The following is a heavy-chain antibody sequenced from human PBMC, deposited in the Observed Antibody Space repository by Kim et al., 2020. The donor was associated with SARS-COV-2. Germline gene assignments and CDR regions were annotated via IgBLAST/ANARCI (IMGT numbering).Heavy chain of an antibody. J-gene: IGHJ4*01. V-gene: IGHV4-39*01. Sequence: SETLSLTCTVSGDSINSRYYWAWIRQPPGRGLEWVGSIYYGGSTYYNPSLSSRITISVDTSKNEFSLKLSSVTAADTAVYYCARLFRTSWCFNFWGHGTLVTVSS. CDR3: ARLFRTSWCFNF. CDR2: IYYGGST. D-gene: IGHD2-2*01. CDR1: GDSINSRYY.